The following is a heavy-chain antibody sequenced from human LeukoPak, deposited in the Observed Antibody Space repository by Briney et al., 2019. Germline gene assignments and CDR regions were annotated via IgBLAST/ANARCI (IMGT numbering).Heavy chain of an antibody. CDR2: IIPIFGTA. Sequence: SVKVSCKASGGTFISYAISWVRQAPGQGLEWMGGIIPIFGTANYAQKFQGRVTITADKSTSTAYMELRSVRSEDTAVYYCATVDHYYGSGSYYTGYWGQGTLVTVSS. D-gene: IGHD3-10*01. CDR1: GGTFISYA. J-gene: IGHJ4*02. CDR3: ATVDHYYGSGSYYTGY. V-gene: IGHV1-69*06.